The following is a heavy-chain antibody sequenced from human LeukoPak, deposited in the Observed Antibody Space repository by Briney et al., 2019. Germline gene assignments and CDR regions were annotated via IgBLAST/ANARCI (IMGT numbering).Heavy chain of an antibody. J-gene: IGHJ3*02. Sequence: PGGSLRLCCVASGFTVSSYGMHWVRQAPGKGREWVAVISPVGSNPFYADSVRGRMTISRDNSKDTLYLQMNSLRAEDTAVYYCAKERGDFDGFDIWGQGTMVTVSS. CDR2: ISPVGSNP. D-gene: IGHD2-21*02. V-gene: IGHV3-30*18. CDR1: GFTVSSYG. CDR3: AKERGDFDGFDI.